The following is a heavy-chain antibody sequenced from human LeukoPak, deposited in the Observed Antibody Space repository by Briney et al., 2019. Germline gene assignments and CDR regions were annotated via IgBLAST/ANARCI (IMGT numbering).Heavy chain of an antibody. CDR2: MNPNSGNT. Sequence: GASVKVSCKASGYTFTGYYMHWVRQAPGQGLEWMGWMNPNSGNTGYAQKFQGRVTMTRNTSISTAYMELSSLRSEDTAVYYCARGLYSSNYWGQGTLVTVSS. CDR1: GYTFTGYY. V-gene: IGHV1-8*02. D-gene: IGHD6-13*01. CDR3: ARGLYSSNY. J-gene: IGHJ4*02.